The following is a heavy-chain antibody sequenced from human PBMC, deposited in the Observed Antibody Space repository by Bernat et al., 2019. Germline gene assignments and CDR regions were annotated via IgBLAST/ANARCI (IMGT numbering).Heavy chain of an antibody. CDR2: IIPILGIA. Sequence: QVQLVQSGAEVKKPGSSVKVSCKASGGTFSSYTISWVRQAPGQGLEWMGRIIPILGIANYAQKFQGRVTITADKSTSTAYMELSSLRSEDTAVYYCARGQASCSSTSCYFGWFDPLGQGTLVTVSS. CDR1: GGTFSSYT. CDR3: ARGQASCSSTSCYFGWFDP. D-gene: IGHD2-2*01. V-gene: IGHV1-69*02. J-gene: IGHJ5*02.